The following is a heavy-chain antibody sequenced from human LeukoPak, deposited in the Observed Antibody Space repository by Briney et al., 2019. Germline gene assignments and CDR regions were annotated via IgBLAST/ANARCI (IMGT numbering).Heavy chain of an antibody. J-gene: IGHJ4*02. CDR3: ARDRGIAAAGIGN. Sequence: GGSLRLSCAASGFTFSSYSMNWVRQAPGKGLEWVSYISSSSSTIYYADSVKGRFTISRDNAKNSLYLQMNSLRAEDTAVYYCARDRGIAAAGIGNWGQGTLVTVSS. CDR2: ISSSSSTI. D-gene: IGHD6-13*01. V-gene: IGHV3-48*04. CDR1: GFTFSSYS.